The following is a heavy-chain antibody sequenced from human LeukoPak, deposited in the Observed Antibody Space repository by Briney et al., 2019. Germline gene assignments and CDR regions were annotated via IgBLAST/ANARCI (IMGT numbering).Heavy chain of an antibody. CDR3: AKGGYDYGDLPPYYYYYGMDV. Sequence: GGSLRLSCAASGFTFSSYAMSWVRQAPGKGLEWVSAISGRGGRTYYADSVKGRFAISRDNSKNTLYLQMNSLRAEDTAVYYCAKGGYDYGDLPPYYYYYGMDVWGQGTTVTVSS. CDR2: ISGRGGRT. J-gene: IGHJ6*02. CDR1: GFTFSSYA. D-gene: IGHD4-17*01. V-gene: IGHV3-23*01.